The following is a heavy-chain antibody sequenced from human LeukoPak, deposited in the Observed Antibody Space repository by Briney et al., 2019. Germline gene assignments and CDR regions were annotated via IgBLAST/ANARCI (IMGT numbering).Heavy chain of an antibody. CDR3: ARAPGSSSSWSYFDF. V-gene: IGHV3-30-3*01. D-gene: IGHD6-13*01. CDR2: ISHDGSNK. Sequence: PGGSLRLSCAASGFSFSSYAIHWVRQAPGKGLEWVAVISHDGSNKNYADSVKGRFTISRDNSKNTLHLQMNSLRAEDTAVYYCARAPGSSSSWSYFDFWGQGTLVTVPS. CDR1: GFSFSSYA. J-gene: IGHJ4*02.